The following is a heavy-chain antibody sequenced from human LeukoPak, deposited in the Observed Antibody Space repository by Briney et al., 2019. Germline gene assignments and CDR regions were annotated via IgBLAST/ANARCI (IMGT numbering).Heavy chain of an antibody. Sequence: SETLSLTCTVSGYSISSGYYWGWIRQPPGKGLEWIGNIYPTGSTNYNPSLKSRVTISVDTSKNQFSLKLSSVTAADTAVYYCARGGVRGHPHDYWGQGTLVTVSS. J-gene: IGHJ4*02. D-gene: IGHD3-16*01. CDR3: ARGGVRGHPHDY. CDR1: GYSISSGYY. CDR2: IYPTGST. V-gene: IGHV4-38-2*02.